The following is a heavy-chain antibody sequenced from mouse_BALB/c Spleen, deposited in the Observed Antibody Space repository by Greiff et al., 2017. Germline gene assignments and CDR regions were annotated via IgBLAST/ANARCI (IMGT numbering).Heavy chain of an antibody. D-gene: IGHD2-14*01. J-gene: IGHJ4*01. V-gene: IGHV2-2*02. CDR2: IWSGGST. CDR3: ARRDRYDGYYAMDY. CDR1: GFSLTSYG. Sequence: VQLQQSGPGLVQPSQSLSITCTVSGFSLTSYGAHWVRQSPGKGLEWLGVIWSGGSTDYNAAFISRLSISKDNSKSQVFFKMNSLQANDTAIYYCARRDRYDGYYAMDYWGQGTSVTVSS.